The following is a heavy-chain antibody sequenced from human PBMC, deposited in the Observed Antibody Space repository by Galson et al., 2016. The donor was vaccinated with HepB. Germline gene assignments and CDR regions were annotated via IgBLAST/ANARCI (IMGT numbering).Heavy chain of an antibody. V-gene: IGHV3-23*01. CDR3: AKLPNFEY. CDR2: ISADGVSP. J-gene: IGHJ4*02. CDR1: GFTFNIYA. Sequence: SLRLSCAASGFTFNIYAMSWVRQAPGKGLEWVSTISADGVSPYYADSVKGRFTISRDKSKNQVYLQINSLRAEDTAVYYCAKLPNFEYWGQGTLVTVSS.